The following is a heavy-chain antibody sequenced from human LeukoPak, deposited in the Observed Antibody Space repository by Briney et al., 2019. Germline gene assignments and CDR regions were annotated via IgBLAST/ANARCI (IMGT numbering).Heavy chain of an antibody. V-gene: IGHV3-30*02. CDR3: IVVPAAMWGRYGMDV. CDR2: IRYDGSNK. J-gene: IGHJ6*02. Sequence: PGGPLRLSCAASGFTFSSYGMHWVRQAPGKGLEWAAFIRYDGSNKYYADSVKGRFTISRDNSKNTLYLQMNSLRAEDTAVYYCIVVPAAMWGRYGMDVWGQGTTVTVSS. D-gene: IGHD2-2*01. CDR1: GFTFSSYG.